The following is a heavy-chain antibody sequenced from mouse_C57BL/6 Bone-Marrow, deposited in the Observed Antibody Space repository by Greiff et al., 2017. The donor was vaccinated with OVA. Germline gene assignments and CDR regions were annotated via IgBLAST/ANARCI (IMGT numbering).Heavy chain of an antibody. CDR1: GYTFTSYW. D-gene: IGHD1-1*01. CDR2: IHPNSGST. V-gene: IGHV1-64*01. CDR3: ARSRHYGSSYVHYFDY. Sequence: VQLQQSGAELVKPGASVKLSCKASGYTFTSYWMHWVKQRPGQGLEWIGMIHPNSGSTNYNEKFKSKATLTVDKSSSTAYMQLSSLTSEDSAVYYCARSRHYGSSYVHYFDYWGQGTTLTVSS. J-gene: IGHJ2*01.